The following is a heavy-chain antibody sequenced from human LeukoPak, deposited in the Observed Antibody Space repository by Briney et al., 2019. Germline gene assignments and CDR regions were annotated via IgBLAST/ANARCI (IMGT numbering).Heavy chain of an antibody. CDR2: ISAYNGNT. V-gene: IGHV1-18*01. Sequence: ASVTVSCKASGYTFTRYGISWVRQAPGQGLEWMGWISAYNGNTNYAQKLQGRVTMTTDTSTSTAYMELRSLRSDDTAVYYCARDRGIFGVVTKDAFDIWGQGTMVTVSS. CDR3: ARDRGIFGVVTKDAFDI. CDR1: GYTFTRYG. D-gene: IGHD3-3*01. J-gene: IGHJ3*02.